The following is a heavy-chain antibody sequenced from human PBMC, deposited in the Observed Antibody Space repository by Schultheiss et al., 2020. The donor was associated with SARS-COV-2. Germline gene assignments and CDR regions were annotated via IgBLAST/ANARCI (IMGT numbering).Heavy chain of an antibody. CDR2: IYSGGST. D-gene: IGHD4-17*01. Sequence: GESLKISCAASGFTVSSNYMSWVRQAPGKGLEWVSVIYSGGSTYYADSVKGRFTISRDNSKNTLYLQMNSLRAEDTAVYYCARTSYGDYGLVWFDPWGQGTLVTVSS. J-gene: IGHJ5*02. V-gene: IGHV3-66*01. CDR1: GFTVSSNY. CDR3: ARTSYGDYGLVWFDP.